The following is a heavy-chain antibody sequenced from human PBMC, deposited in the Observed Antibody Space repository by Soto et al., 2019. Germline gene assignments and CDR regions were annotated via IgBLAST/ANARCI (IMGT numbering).Heavy chain of an antibody. CDR2: ISDDGSQK. J-gene: IGHJ4*02. Sequence: LRLSCAASGFTFRTYGMPWVRQAPGKGLEWVAFISDDGSQKYYGDSVKGRFTISRDNSKNTLSLRMISLRTEDTSVYYCAKEAPGGWHFFDTWGQGTLVTVSS. D-gene: IGHD6-19*01. V-gene: IGHV3-30*18. CDR3: AKEAPGGWHFFDT. CDR1: GFTFRTYG.